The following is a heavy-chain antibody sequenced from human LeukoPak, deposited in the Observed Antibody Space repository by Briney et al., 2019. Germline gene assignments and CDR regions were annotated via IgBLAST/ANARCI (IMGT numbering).Heavy chain of an antibody. CDR2: VSGSGGST. CDR3: AKREEYSSGPFDY. D-gene: IGHD6-19*01. V-gene: IGHV3-23*01. CDR1: GFTFSSYA. Sequence: GGSLRLSCAASGFTFSSYAMSWVGQAPGKGLEWVSAVSGSGGSTYYADSVKGRFTISRDNSKNTLYLQMNSLRAEDTAVYYCAKREEYSSGPFDYWGQGTLVTVSS. J-gene: IGHJ4*02.